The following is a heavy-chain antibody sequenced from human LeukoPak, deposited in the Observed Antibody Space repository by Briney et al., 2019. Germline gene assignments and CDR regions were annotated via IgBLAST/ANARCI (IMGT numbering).Heavy chain of an antibody. CDR2: INAGNGNT. J-gene: IGHJ4*02. D-gene: IGHD2-15*01. CDR3: ARVDCSGGSCYERQLH. Sequence: GASVKVSCKASGYTFTSYAMHWVRQAPGQRLEWMGWINAGNGNTKYSQKFQGRVTITRDTSASTAYMELSSLRSDDTAVYYCARVDCSGGSCYERQLHWGQGTLVTVSS. CDR1: GYTFTSYA. V-gene: IGHV1-3*01.